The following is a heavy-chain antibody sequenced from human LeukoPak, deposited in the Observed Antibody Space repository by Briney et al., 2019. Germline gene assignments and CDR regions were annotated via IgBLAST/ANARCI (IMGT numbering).Heavy chain of an antibody. CDR1: GFTFSSYS. V-gene: IGHV3-48*01. J-gene: IGHJ3*02. CDR3: ARVGYCSSTSCYNAAFDI. D-gene: IGHD2-2*02. CDR2: ISSSSSTI. Sequence: PGGSLRLSCAASGFTFSSYSMNWVRQAPGKGLEWVSYISSSSSTIYYADSVKGRFTISRDNAKNSLYLQMNSLRAEDTAVYYCARVGYCSSTSCYNAAFDIWGQGTMVTVSS.